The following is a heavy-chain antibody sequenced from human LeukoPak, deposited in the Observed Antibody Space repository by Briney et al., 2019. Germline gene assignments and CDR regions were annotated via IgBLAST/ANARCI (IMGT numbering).Heavy chain of an antibody. J-gene: IGHJ5*02. CDR3: ARNTLLLWFGESIDNWFDP. V-gene: IGHV1-18*01. Sequence: ASVKVSCKASGYTFTSYGISWVRQAPGQGLEWMGWISAYNGNTNYAQKLQGRVTMTTDTSTSTAYMELRSLRSDDTAVYYCARNTLLLWFGESIDNWFDPWGQGTLVTVSS. D-gene: IGHD3-10*01. CDR1: GYTFTSYG. CDR2: ISAYNGNT.